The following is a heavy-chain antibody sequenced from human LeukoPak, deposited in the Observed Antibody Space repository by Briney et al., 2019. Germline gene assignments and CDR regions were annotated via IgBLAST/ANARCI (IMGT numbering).Heavy chain of an antibody. V-gene: IGHV3-66*02. D-gene: IGHD2-15*01. J-gene: IGHJ6*03. Sequence: PGGSLRLSCAASGFTVSSNYMSWVRQAPGKGVGWVSVIYSGGNTYYADSVKGRFTISRDNSKNTLYLQMNSLRAEDTAVYYCARSCRYCSGGRSYYMDVWGKGATVTVSS. CDR3: ARSCRYCSGGRSYYMDV. CDR1: GFTVSSNY. CDR2: IYSGGNT.